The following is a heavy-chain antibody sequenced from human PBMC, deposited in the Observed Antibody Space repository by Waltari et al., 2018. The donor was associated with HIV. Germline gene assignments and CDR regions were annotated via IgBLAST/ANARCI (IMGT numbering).Heavy chain of an antibody. CDR3: TRALAY. CDR2: IRSRGNRYAT. Sequence: EVQLVESGGGLVQPGGSRRVSCAASGVTFSASAIHWVRQASGKGLEWVGRIRSRGNRYATAYGASVKGRFTVSRDDSKNTAYLQMNNLKTEDTGVYYCTRALAYWGQGTLVTVSP. D-gene: IGHD3-16*01. V-gene: IGHV3-73*02. J-gene: IGHJ4*02. CDR1: GVTFSASA.